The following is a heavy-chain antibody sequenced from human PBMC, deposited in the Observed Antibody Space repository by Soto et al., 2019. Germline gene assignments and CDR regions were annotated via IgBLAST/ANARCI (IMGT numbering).Heavy chain of an antibody. CDR2: IYSGDSDT. V-gene: IGHV5-51*01. CDR3: ASSSWYWDNYYYYGMDV. CDR1: GYSFTSYW. J-gene: IGHJ6*02. D-gene: IGHD6-13*01. Sequence: GESLKISCKGSGYSFTSYWIGWVRQMPGKGLEWMGIIYSGDSDTRYSPSFQGQVTISADKSISTAYLQWSSLKASDTAMYYCASSSWYWDNYYYYGMDVWGQGTTVTVSS.